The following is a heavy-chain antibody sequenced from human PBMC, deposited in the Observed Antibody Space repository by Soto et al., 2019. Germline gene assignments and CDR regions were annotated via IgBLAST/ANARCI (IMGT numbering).Heavy chain of an antibody. J-gene: IGHJ4*02. Sequence: QLQLVQSGPVAKKPGASVKVSCKAPGYTFATSTISGLRQAPGQGPEWMGWIKAYSGNTNYAQKLQGRLTMTTDTSTSTAYMELRSLTTDDTAIYYCAIADYGDDDYWGQGTLVTVSS. CDR2: IKAYSGNT. V-gene: IGHV1-18*01. CDR3: AIADYGDDDY. CDR1: GYTFATST. D-gene: IGHD4-17*01.